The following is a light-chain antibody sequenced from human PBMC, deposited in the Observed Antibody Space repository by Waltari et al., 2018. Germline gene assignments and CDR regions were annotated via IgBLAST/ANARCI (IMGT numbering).Light chain of an antibody. CDR1: QSVSRN. CDR2: GAS. CDR3: QQYNNWPPCT. V-gene: IGKV3-15*01. Sequence: EIVMTQSPATLSVSPGERATLSCRASQSVSRNLAWYQQKPGQARRLLIYGASTRATGISVRFSGSGSGTEFTFTISSMQSEDFAVYYCQQYNNWPPCTFGQGTKVEIK. J-gene: IGKJ1*01.